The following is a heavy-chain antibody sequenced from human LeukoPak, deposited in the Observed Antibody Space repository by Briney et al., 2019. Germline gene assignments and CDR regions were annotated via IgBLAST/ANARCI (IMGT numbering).Heavy chain of an antibody. V-gene: IGHV4-39*01. Sequence: PSETLSLTCIVSGGSISSSNDYWGWIRQPPGKGLEWIGYIYYSGSTYYNPSLKSRVTISVDTSKNQFSLKLSSVTAADTAVYYCASAYYYGSGSLPEDWGQGTLVTVSS. J-gene: IGHJ4*02. CDR1: GGSISSSNDY. CDR3: ASAYYYGSGSLPED. D-gene: IGHD3-10*01. CDR2: IYYSGST.